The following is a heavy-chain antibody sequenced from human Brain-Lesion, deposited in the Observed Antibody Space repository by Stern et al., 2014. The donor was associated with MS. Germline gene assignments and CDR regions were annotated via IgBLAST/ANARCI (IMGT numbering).Heavy chain of an antibody. CDR1: GGPISSHSYY. CDR2: IYARGNT. D-gene: IGHD4-17*01. Sequence: VQLVESGPGLVKPSQTLSLTCTVSGGPISSHSYYWSWIRQPAGKGLEWIGRIYARGNTNYNPSLKSRVSISVDTSKNQLSLRLSSVTASDTAVYYCARDYGDLEFDLWGQGTLVTVSS. CDR3: ARDYGDLEFDL. J-gene: IGHJ4*02. V-gene: IGHV4-61*02.